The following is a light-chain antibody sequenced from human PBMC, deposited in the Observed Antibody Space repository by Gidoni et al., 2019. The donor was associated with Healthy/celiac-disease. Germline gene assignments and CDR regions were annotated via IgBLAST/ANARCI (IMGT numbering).Light chain of an antibody. CDR2: HAS. CDR1: QSVSSY. CDR3: QHRSNWPPKVT. V-gene: IGKV3-11*01. J-gene: IGKJ4*01. Sequence: EIVLTQSPATLSLSPGERATLSCRASQSVSSYLAWYQQKPGQAPRLLIYHASNRATGIPAMLTGSGSGTSFTLTIRTLEPEDSAVYSCQHRSNWPPKVTFXGXTKVGIK.